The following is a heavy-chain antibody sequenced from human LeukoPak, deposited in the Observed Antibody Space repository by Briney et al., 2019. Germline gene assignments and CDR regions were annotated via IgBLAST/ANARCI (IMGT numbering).Heavy chain of an antibody. Sequence: GGSLRLSCAASGFTFSSYGMHWVRQAPGKGLEWVTVISYDGSNKYYTDSVKGRFTISRDNSKNTLYLQMNSLRAEDTAVYYCAKEAARYYYGMDVWGQGTTVTVSS. CDR2: ISYDGSNK. CDR1: GFTFSSYG. J-gene: IGHJ6*02. CDR3: AKEAARYYYGMDV. V-gene: IGHV3-30*18. D-gene: IGHD6-6*01.